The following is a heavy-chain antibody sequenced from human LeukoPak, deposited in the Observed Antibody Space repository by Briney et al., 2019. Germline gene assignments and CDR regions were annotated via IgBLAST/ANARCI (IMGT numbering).Heavy chain of an antibody. CDR1: GFTFNNYW. CDR2: IDSGRGSST. Sequence: GGSLRLSCAASGFTFNNYWMTWVRQPPGQGLEWVSYIDSGRGSSTNYADSVKGRFTISRDNAKNSLYLQMNSLRVEDTAIYYCARGTYYYDSSGYYPGDYWGQGTLVTVSS. J-gene: IGHJ4*02. V-gene: IGHV3-48*03. CDR3: ARGTYYYDSSGYYPGDY. D-gene: IGHD3-22*01.